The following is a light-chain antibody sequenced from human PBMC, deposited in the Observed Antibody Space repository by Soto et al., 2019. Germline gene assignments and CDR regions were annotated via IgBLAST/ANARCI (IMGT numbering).Light chain of an antibody. CDR3: LSFAGSYEV. Sequence: QSVLTQPRSVSESPGQSVTISCTGTSSDVGAYDYVSWYQQHPGKVPKLMIYDVNKRPSGVPHRFSGSKSGKTAFLTISGLQAEDEAYYYCLSFAGSYEVFGGGTKLTVL. J-gene: IGLJ2*01. CDR1: SSDVGAYDY. V-gene: IGLV2-11*01. CDR2: DVN.